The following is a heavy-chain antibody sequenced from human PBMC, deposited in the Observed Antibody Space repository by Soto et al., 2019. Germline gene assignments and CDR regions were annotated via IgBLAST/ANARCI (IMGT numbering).Heavy chain of an antibody. Sequence: QVQLVQSGAEVKKPGSSVKVSCKASGGTFSSYAISWVRQAPGQGLEWMGGIIPIFGTANYAQKFQGRVTSTADEPTCTAAREPGSLRAGNAAVSYSGIDNELGAYEWNIWGQGAMVAVSS. CDR1: GGTFSSYA. CDR3: GIDNELGAYEWNI. CDR2: IIPIFGTA. V-gene: IGHV1-69*01. J-gene: IGHJ3*02. D-gene: IGHD2-8*01.